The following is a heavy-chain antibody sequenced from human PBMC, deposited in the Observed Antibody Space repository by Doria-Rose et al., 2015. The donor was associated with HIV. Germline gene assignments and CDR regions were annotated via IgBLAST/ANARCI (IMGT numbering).Heavy chain of an antibody. CDR1: GVSLSSPGMG. CDR3: ARIKSSRWYHKYYFDF. J-gene: IGHJ4*02. D-gene: IGHD6-13*01. V-gene: IGHV2-26*01. CDR2: IFSDDER. Sequence: SGPVLVKPTKTLTLTCTVSGVSLSSPGMGVSWIRQPPGKALEWLANIFSDDERSYRTSLKGRLTISRGTSKSQVVLTMTDMDPVDTATYYCARIKSSRWYHKYYFDFWGQGTLVIVSA.